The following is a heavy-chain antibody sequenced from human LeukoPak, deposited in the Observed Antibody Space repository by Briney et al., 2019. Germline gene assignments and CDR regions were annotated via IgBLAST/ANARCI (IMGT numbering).Heavy chain of an antibody. CDR1: GGSISSYY. D-gene: IGHD3-16*02. CDR2: IYYSGST. Sequence: SETLSLTCTVSGGSISSYYWSWIRQPPGKGLEWIGYIYYSGSTNYNPSLKSRVTISVDTSKNQFSLKLSSVTAADTAVYYCARLYVWGSYRFGAFDIWGQGTMVTVSS. V-gene: IGHV4-59*08. J-gene: IGHJ3*02. CDR3: ARLYVWGSYRFGAFDI.